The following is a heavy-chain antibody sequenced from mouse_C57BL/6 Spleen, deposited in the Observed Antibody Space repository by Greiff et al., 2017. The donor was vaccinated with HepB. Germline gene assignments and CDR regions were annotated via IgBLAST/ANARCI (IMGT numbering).Heavy chain of an antibody. CDR2: IDPSDSYT. J-gene: IGHJ2*01. CDR3: ARADYGNYFDY. CDR1: GYTFTSYW. V-gene: IGHV1-69*01. D-gene: IGHD2-1*01. Sequence: VQLQQPGAELVMPGASVKLSCKASGYTFTSYWMHWVKQRPGQGLEWIGEIDPSDSYTNYNQKFKGKSTLTVDKSSSTAYMQLSSLTSEDSAVYYCARADYGNYFDYWGQGTTLTVSS.